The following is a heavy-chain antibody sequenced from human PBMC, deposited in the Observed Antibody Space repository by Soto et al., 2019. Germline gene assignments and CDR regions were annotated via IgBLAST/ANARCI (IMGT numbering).Heavy chain of an antibody. D-gene: IGHD5-18*01. CDR2: IYYSWST. J-gene: IGHJ6*02. Sequence: SETLSLSCTVSVVSISIIGYYWGWIRHPPGNWLEWIGSIYYSWSTYYNPSLKSRVTISVDTSKNQFSLKLSSVTAADTAVYYCARHRYSYGGYYYYGMDVWGQGTTVTVSS. CDR1: VVSISIIGYY. CDR3: ARHRYSYGGYYYYGMDV. V-gene: IGHV4-39*01.